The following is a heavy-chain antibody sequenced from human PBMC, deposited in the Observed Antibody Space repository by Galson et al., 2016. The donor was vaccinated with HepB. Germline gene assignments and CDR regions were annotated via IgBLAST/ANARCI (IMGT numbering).Heavy chain of an antibody. Sequence: SLRLSCAVSGFSFRGHAMNWARQAPGKGLEWVSSISSGSSYTYYADSVKGRFTIPRDNARNSLYLQMNSLRVEDTAVYYCARMRYSSGWLDGFDIWGQGTMVTVSS. D-gene: IGHD6-19*01. CDR1: GFSFRGHA. CDR3: ARMRYSSGWLDGFDI. CDR2: ISSGSSYT. J-gene: IGHJ3*02. V-gene: IGHV3-21*01.